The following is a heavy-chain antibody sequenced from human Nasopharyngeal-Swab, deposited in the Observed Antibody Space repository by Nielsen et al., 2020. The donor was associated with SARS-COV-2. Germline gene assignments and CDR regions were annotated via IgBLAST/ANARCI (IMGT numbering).Heavy chain of an antibody. Sequence: VRRMPGKGLEWMGIIYPGDSDTRYSPSFQGQVTISADKSISTAYLQWSSLKASDTAMYYCASSPYSSSVYYYYGMDVWGQGTTVTVSS. J-gene: IGHJ6*02. D-gene: IGHD6-6*01. CDR2: IYPGDSDT. V-gene: IGHV5-51*01. CDR3: ASSPYSSSVYYYYGMDV.